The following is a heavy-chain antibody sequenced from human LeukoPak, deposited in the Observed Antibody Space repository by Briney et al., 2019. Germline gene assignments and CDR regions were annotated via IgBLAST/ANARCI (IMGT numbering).Heavy chain of an antibody. J-gene: IGHJ4*02. V-gene: IGHV4-59*02. CDR1: GGSVSSYY. D-gene: IGHD2/OR15-2a*01. Sequence: SETLSLTCTVSGGSVSSYYWSWIRQPPGKGLEWIGYIYYSGSTNYNPSLKSRVTIPVDTSKNQFSLKLSSVTAADTAVYYCATQILLCHYYWGQGTLVTVSS. CDR2: IYYSGST. CDR3: ATQILLCHYY.